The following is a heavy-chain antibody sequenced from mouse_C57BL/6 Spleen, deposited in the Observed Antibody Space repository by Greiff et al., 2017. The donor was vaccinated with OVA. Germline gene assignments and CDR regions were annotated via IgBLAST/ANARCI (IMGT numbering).Heavy chain of an antibody. J-gene: IGHJ1*03. V-gene: IGHV1-80*01. D-gene: IGHD1-1*01. CDR2: IYPGDGDT. Sequence: QVQLQQSGAELVKPGASVKISCKASGYAFSSYWMNWVKQRPGKGLEWIGQIYPGDGDTNYNGKFKGKATLTADKSSSTAYMQLSSLTSEDSAVYFCAREGIFITTVWYFDVWGTGTTVTVSS. CDR1: GYAFSSYW. CDR3: AREGIFITTVWYFDV.